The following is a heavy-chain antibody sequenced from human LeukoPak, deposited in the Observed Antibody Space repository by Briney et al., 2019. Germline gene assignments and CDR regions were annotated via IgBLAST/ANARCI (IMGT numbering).Heavy chain of an antibody. CDR1: VGTFSSYA. CDR3: ARDLMVRGVIAFDY. CDR2: IIPIFGTA. V-gene: IGHV1-69*13. D-gene: IGHD3-10*01. Sequence: GASVKVSCKASVGTFSSYAISWVRQAPGQGLEWMGGIIPIFGTANYAQKFQGRVTITADESTSTAYMELSSLRSEDTAVYYCARDLMVRGVIAFDYWGQGTLVTVSS. J-gene: IGHJ4*02.